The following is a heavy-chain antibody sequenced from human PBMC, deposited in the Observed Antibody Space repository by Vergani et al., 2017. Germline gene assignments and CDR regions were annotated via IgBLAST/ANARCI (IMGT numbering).Heavy chain of an antibody. J-gene: IGHJ4*02. Sequence: QVQLVESGGGVVQPGRSLRLSCAASGFTFSSYCMHWVRQAPGKGLEWVAVIWYDGSNKYYADSVKGRFTISRDNSKNTLYLQMNSLRAEDTAVYYCARDHRTSPDYWGQGTLVTVSS. CDR2: IWYDGSNK. CDR1: GFTFSSYC. V-gene: IGHV3-33*01. CDR3: ARDHRTSPDY.